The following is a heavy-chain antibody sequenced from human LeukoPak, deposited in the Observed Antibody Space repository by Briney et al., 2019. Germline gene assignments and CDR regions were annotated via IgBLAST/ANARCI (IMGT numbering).Heavy chain of an antibody. V-gene: IGHV4-30-4*08. CDR1: GGSISSGDYY. CDR2: IYYSGST. D-gene: IGHD1-26*01. Sequence: SETLSLTCTVSGGSISSGDYYWSWIRQPPGKGLEWIGYIYYSGSTYYNPSLKSRVTISVDTSKNQFSLKLSSVTAADTAVYYCAREIVGATGPGGFDYWGQGTLVTVSS. CDR3: AREIVGATGPGGFDY. J-gene: IGHJ4*02.